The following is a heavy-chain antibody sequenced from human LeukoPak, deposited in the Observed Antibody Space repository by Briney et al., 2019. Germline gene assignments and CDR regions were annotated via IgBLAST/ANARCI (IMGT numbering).Heavy chain of an antibody. CDR1: EFDFSTHA. V-gene: IGHV3-23*01. D-gene: IGHD4-17*01. CDR2: ISISGTKT. Sequence: PGGSLRLSCAASEFDFSTHAMTWVRQAPGKVLEWVSAISISGTKTYYADSVKGRFTISRDNTKNTLYLQMYSLRAEDTAVYYCANEIRPNDYWGQGTLVTVSS. J-gene: IGHJ4*02. CDR3: ANEIRPNDY.